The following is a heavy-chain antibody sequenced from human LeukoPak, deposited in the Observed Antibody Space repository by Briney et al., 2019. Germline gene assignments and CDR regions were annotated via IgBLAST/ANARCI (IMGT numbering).Heavy chain of an antibody. CDR3: AGHSGSYVDY. J-gene: IGHJ4*02. D-gene: IGHD1-26*01. CDR1: GGSISSYY. CDR2: IYYSGST. V-gene: IGHV4-59*08. Sequence: SETLSLTCTVSGGSISSYYWSWIRQPPGKGLEWIGEIYYSGSTNYNPSLKSRVTISVDTSKNQFSLKLTSVTAADTAVYYCAGHSGSYVDYWGQGTLVTVSS.